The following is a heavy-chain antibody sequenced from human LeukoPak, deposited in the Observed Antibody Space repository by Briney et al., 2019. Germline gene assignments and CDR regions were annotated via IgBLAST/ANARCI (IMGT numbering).Heavy chain of an antibody. D-gene: IGHD3-10*01. CDR1: GGTFSTYT. CDR3: AKVRGSDAFDM. V-gene: IGHV1-69*08. J-gene: IGHJ3*02. Sequence: ASVKVSCKSSGGTFSTYTISWVRQAPGHGLEWMGRIVPILSQTNYALKFRGRFTMTADKSTNTAYMELSSLRSEDTAVYFCAKVRGSDAFDMWGQGTMVTVSS. CDR2: IVPILSQT.